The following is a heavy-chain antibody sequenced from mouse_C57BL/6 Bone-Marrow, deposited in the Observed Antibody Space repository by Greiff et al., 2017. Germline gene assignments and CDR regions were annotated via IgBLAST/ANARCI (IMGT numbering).Heavy chain of an antibody. V-gene: IGHV1-55*01. CDR3: ARMAIYYGSQEYYAMDY. D-gene: IGHD1-1*01. J-gene: IGHJ4*01. CDR1: GYTFTSYW. CDR2: IYPGSGST. Sequence: QVQLQQSGAELVKPGASVKMSCKASGYTFTSYWITWVKQRPGQGLEWIGDIYPGSGSTNYNEKFKSKATLTVDTSSSTAYMQLSSLTSEDSAVYYCARMAIYYGSQEYYAMDYWGQGTSV.